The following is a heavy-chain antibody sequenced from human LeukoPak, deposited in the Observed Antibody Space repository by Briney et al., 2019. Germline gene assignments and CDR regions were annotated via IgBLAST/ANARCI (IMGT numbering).Heavy chain of an antibody. J-gene: IGHJ6*03. CDR1: RGTTSV. CDR2: ILPSVGTA. Sequence: SVKVSCKASRGTTSVIGWVRQAPGQGLEWMGGILPSVGTAHSSQKFQGRVTITADKSTSTAYMELSSLTSEDTAVYYCARGRLQLLLGADFFYYMDVWGKGTTVIISS. V-gene: IGHV1-69*06. D-gene: IGHD5-18*01. CDR3: ARGRLQLLLGADFFYYMDV.